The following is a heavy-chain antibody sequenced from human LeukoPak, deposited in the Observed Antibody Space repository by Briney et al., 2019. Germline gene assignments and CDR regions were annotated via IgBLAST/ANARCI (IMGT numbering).Heavy chain of an antibody. D-gene: IGHD1-20*01. CDR2: ISAYNGNT. CDR3: ARDLNWNDDHDAFDI. V-gene: IGHV1-18*01. Sequence: GASVKVSCKASGYTFTSFDINWVRQAPGQGLEWMGWISAYNGNTNYAQKLQGRVTMTTDTSTSTAYMELRSLRSDDTAVYYCARDLNWNDDHDAFDIWGQGTMVTVSS. CDR1: GYTFTSFD. J-gene: IGHJ3*02.